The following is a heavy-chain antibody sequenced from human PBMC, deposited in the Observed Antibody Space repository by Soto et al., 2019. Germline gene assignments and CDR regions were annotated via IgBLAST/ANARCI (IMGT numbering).Heavy chain of an antibody. J-gene: IGHJ4*02. V-gene: IGHV1-69*02. CDR2: IIPILGIA. D-gene: IGHD3-22*01. Sequence: QVQLVQSGAEVKKPGSSVKVSCKASGGTFSSYTISWVRQATGQGLEWMGRIIPILGIANYAQKFQGRVTITADKSTSTAYMELSSLRSEDTAVYYCASNDYYDSSGSPDYWGQGTLVTVSS. CDR1: GGTFSSYT. CDR3: ASNDYYDSSGSPDY.